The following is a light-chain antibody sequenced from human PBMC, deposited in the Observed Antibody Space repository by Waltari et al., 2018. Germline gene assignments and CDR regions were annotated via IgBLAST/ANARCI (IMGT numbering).Light chain of an antibody. Sequence: EILLTHSPATLSLSPGERATLSCRASESDSSYIGWYQKKHGQAPRLIIYGASNRATGIPARFSGSGSGTEFTLTISSLEPEDFAVYYCQHRGDWPPTWTFGQGTKVEIK. V-gene: IGKV3-11*01. CDR3: QHRGDWPPTWT. CDR2: GAS. CDR1: ESDSSY. J-gene: IGKJ1*01.